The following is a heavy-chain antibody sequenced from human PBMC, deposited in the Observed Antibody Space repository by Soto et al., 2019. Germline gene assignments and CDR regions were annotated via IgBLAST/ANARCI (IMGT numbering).Heavy chain of an antibody. CDR1: GFTFSNAW. D-gene: IGHD3-10*01. V-gene: IGHV3-15*01. CDR3: TTGHGSGSVTFDY. CDR2: IKSKTDGGTT. Sequence: GGSLRLSCAASGFTFSNAWMSWVRQAPGKGLEWVGRIKSKTDGGTTDYAAPVKGRFTISRDDSKNTLYLQMNSLKTEDTAVYYCTTGHGSGSVTFDYWGQGTLVTVSS. J-gene: IGHJ4*02.